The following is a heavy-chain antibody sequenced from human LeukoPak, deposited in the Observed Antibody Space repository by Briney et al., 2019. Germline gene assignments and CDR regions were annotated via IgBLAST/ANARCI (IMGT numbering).Heavy chain of an antibody. Sequence: SETLSLTCAVYGASFSAYYWSWIRQPPGKGLEWIGEINHSGGTGYNPSLNSRVTISVDTSKNRFSLKLSSVTAADTAVYYCAAVVIYRHYMDFWGKGTTVTVSS. CDR2: INHSGGT. J-gene: IGHJ6*03. CDR3: AAVVIYRHYMDF. V-gene: IGHV4-34*01. CDR1: GASFSAYY. D-gene: IGHD3-22*01.